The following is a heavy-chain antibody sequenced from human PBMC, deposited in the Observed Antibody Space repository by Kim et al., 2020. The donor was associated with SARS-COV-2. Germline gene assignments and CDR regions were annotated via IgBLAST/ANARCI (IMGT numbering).Heavy chain of an antibody. Sequence: GGSLRLSCAASGFTFSSYAMSWVRQAPGKGLEWVSAISGSGGSTYYADSVKGRFTISRDNSKNTLYLQMNSLRAEDTAVYYCAKDLHYGDYYYYYGMDVWGQGTTVTVSS. J-gene: IGHJ6*02. CDR1: GFTFSSYA. CDR2: ISGSGGST. D-gene: IGHD4-17*01. CDR3: AKDLHYGDYYYYYGMDV. V-gene: IGHV3-23*01.